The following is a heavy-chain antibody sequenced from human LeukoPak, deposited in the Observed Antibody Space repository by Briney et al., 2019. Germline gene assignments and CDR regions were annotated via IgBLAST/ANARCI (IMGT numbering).Heavy chain of an antibody. V-gene: IGHV3-53*01. J-gene: IGHJ4*02. CDR3: ARGSRDGYNPSY. D-gene: IGHD5-24*01. CDR1: GFTVSSNY. CDR2: IYSGGST. Sequence: PGGSLRLSCAASGFTVSSNYMSWVRQAPGKGLEWVSVIYSGGSTYYADSVKGRFTISRDNAKNSLYLQMNSLRAEDTAVYYCARGSRDGYNPSYWGQGTLVTVSS.